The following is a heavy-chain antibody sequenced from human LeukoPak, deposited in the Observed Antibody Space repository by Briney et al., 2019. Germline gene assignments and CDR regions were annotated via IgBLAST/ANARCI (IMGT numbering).Heavy chain of an antibody. D-gene: IGHD3-9*01. V-gene: IGHV1-2*02. CDR2: INPNNGDT. CDR1: GYTFTGIY. CDR3: ARLSGDWLHRIDY. Sequence: ASVKVSCKASGYTFTGIYMHWVRQAPGQGLEWVGWINPNNGDTNYAQKFQGRVTLTRDTSISTAYMEVNRMRSDDTAIYYCARLSGDWLHRIDYWGQGTLVTVSS. J-gene: IGHJ4*02.